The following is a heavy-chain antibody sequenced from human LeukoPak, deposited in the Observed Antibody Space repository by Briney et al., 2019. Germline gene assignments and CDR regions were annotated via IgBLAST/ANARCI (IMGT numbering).Heavy chain of an antibody. Sequence: PGGSLRLSCAASGFIFSKYWMMWVRQAPGKGLEWVANIHQDGGQKNYVYSVKGRFTISRDNDKNSVYLQMNSLRAEDTAVYYCARDQRWFDYWGQGTLVTVTS. J-gene: IGHJ4*02. D-gene: IGHD2-15*01. CDR3: ARDQRWFDY. CDR1: GFIFSKYW. CDR2: IHQDGGQK. V-gene: IGHV3-7*05.